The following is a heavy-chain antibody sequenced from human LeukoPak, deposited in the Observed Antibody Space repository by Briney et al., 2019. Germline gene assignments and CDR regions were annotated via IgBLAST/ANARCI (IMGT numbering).Heavy chain of an antibody. D-gene: IGHD1-14*01. J-gene: IGHJ5*02. Sequence: ASVKVSCKASGYTFTSYGISWVRQAPGQGLEWMGGISAYNGNTNYAQKLQGRVTMTTDTSTSTAYMELRSLRSDDTAVYYCAREVLGEPEYNWFDPWGQGTLVTVSS. CDR3: AREVLGEPEYNWFDP. CDR1: GYTFTSYG. V-gene: IGHV1-18*01. CDR2: ISAYNGNT.